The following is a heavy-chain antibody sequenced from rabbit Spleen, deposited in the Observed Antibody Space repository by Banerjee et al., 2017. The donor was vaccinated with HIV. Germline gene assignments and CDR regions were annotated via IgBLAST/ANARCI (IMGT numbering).Heavy chain of an antibody. J-gene: IGHJ4*01. Sequence: QSLEESGGGLVQPEGSLALTCKASGFSFSSSDYICWVRQAPGKGLEWISCIAGSSSGFTYSATWAKGRFTIPKTSSTTVTLQMTSLTAADTATYFCARDLVTVIGWNFNLWGPGTLVTVS. D-gene: IGHD1-1*01. CDR3: ARDLVTVIGWNFNL. CDR2: IAGSSSGFT. V-gene: IGHV1S40*01. CDR1: GFSFSSSDY.